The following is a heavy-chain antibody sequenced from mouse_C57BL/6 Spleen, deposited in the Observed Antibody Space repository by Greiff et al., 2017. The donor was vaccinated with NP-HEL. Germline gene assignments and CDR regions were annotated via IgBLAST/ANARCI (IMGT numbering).Heavy chain of an antibody. CDR1: GYTFTSYW. CDR3: ASNYGYFDV. V-gene: IGHV1-69*01. Sequence: QVQLQQPGAELVMPGASVKLSCKASGYTFTSYWMHWVKQRPGQGLEWIGEIDPSDSYTNYNQKFKGKSTLTVAKSSSPAYMQLSSLTSEDSAVDYCASNYGYFDVWGTGTTVTVAS. J-gene: IGHJ1*03. CDR2: IDPSDSYT.